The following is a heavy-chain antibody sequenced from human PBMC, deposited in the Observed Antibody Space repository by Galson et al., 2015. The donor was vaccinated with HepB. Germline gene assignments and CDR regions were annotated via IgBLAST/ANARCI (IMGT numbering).Heavy chain of an antibody. J-gene: IGHJ4*02. V-gene: IGHV1-18*04. CDR2: ISANSGRT. CDR1: GYTFASNG. CDR3: ARDHSHSLDF. D-gene: IGHD2-15*01. Sequence: SVKVSCMAAGYTFASNGISWVRQAPGRGLEWVGWISANSGRTTYAWRLLGRLTLTTDTSTSTAYMELRSLRSDDTAIYYCARDHSHSLDFWGQGTLVTVSS.